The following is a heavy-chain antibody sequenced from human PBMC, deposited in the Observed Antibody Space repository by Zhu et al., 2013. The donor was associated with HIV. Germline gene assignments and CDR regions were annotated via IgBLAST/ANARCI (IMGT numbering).Heavy chain of an antibody. CDR2: MNPNSGNT. D-gene: IGHD3-3*01. CDR1: GYTFTSYD. V-gene: IGHV1-8*01. Sequence: QVQLVQSGAEVKKPGASVKVSCKASGYTFTSYDINWVRQATGQGLEWMGWMNPNSGNTGYAQKFQGRVTMTRNTSISTAYMELSSLRSEDTAVYYCARGDGLKDYDFWSGYYTGIGSWYFDLWGRGTLVTVSS. CDR3: ARGDGLKDYDFWSGYYTGIGSWYFDL. J-gene: IGHJ2*01.